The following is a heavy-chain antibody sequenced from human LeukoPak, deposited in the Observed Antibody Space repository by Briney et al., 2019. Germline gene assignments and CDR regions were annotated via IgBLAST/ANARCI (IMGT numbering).Heavy chain of an antibody. CDR3: AKDRGRGGDYYDSCDY. Sequence: GRSLRLFCAASGFTFSTYGMHWVRQAPGKGLEWVVVISYEGSNKYYADSVKGRFTISRDNTKNTLWLQMNSLRAEDTAVYYCAKDRGRGGDYYDSCDYWGQGTLVTVPS. J-gene: IGHJ4*02. D-gene: IGHD3-22*01. CDR1: GFTFSTYG. CDR2: ISYEGSNK. V-gene: IGHV3-30*18.